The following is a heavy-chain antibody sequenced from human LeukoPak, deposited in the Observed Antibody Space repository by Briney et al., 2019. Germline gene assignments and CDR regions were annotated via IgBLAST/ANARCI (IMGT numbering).Heavy chain of an antibody. V-gene: IGHV1-69*02. CDR3: ARTYLGYCSSTSCPEGESLDP. CDR1: GGTFSSYT. CDR2: IIPILGIA. Sequence: RASVKVSCKASGGTFSSYTISWVRQAPGQGLEWMGRIIPILGIANYAQKFQGRVTITADKSTSTAYMELSRLRSDDTAVYYCARTYLGYCSSTSCPEGESLDPWGQGTLVTVSS. J-gene: IGHJ5*02. D-gene: IGHD2-2*01.